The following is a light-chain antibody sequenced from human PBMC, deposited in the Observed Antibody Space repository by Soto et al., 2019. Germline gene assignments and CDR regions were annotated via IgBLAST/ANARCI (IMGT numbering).Light chain of an antibody. CDR2: GAS. CDR3: QQYNNWPPVT. CDR1: QSVRSN. V-gene: IGKV3-15*01. J-gene: IGKJ5*01. Sequence: EIVMTQSPATLSVSPGERATLSCRASQSVRSNLAWYQQKPGQAPSILIYGASTRATGIPARFSGSGSGTEFTLTISSLQSEDFAVYYCQQYNNWPPVTFGQGTRLEIK.